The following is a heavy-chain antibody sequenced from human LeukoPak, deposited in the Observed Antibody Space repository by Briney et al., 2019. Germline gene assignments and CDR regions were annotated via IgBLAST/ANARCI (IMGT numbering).Heavy chain of an antibody. CDR3: TRLSGDYWNYGGNFDS. V-gene: IGHV3-73*01. Sequence: GGSLRLSCAASGFIFSGSAIHWVRQASGKGLEWVGRIRSKANSYATAYAASVKGRFTISRDDSKNTAYLQMNSLKTEDTAVYYCTRLSGDYWNYGGNFDSWGQGTLVTVSS. D-gene: IGHD1-7*01. J-gene: IGHJ4*02. CDR2: IRSKANSYAT. CDR1: GFIFSGSA.